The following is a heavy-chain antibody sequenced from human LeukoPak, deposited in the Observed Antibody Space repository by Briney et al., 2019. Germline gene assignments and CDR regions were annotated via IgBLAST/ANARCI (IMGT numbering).Heavy chain of an antibody. D-gene: IGHD6-19*01. CDR1: GFTFSNYW. V-gene: IGHV3-74*01. CDR3: ARESYSGGSIDY. Sequence: PGGSLRLSCAASGFTFSNYWMHWVRHARGKGLVWVSRINSDGSSTIYADCVKGRFTISRDNAKNTPYLQMNSLRAEDTAVYYCARESYSGGSIDYWGQGTLVTVSS. J-gene: IGHJ4*02. CDR2: INSDGSST.